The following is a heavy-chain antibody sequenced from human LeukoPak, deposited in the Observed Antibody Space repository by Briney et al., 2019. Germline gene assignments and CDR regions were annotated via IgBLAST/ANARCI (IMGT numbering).Heavy chain of an antibody. V-gene: IGHV3-49*04. Sequence: PGRSLRLSCTASGFTFGDHAMSWVRQAPGKGLEWVGFIRSKAYGGTTEYAASVKGRFTISRDDSKSIAYLQMNSLRAEDTAVYYCAKEQLIPYYFDYWGQGTLVTVSS. CDR2: IRSKAYGGTT. J-gene: IGHJ4*02. CDR1: GFTFGDHA. D-gene: IGHD6-13*01. CDR3: AKEQLIPYYFDY.